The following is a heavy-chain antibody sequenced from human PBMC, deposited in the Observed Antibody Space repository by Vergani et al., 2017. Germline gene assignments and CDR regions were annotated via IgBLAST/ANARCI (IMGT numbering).Heavy chain of an antibody. CDR1: GFTFSSYA. V-gene: IGHV3-64D*06. Sequence: EVQLVESGGGLVQPGGSLRLSCSASGFTFSSYAMHWVRQAPGKGLEYVSAISSNGGSTYYADSVKGRFTISRDNSKNTLYLQMSSLRAEDTAVYYCAKDLGTDYGDYYYYGMDVWGQGTTVTVSS. CDR3: AKDLGTDYGDYYYYGMDV. D-gene: IGHD4-17*01. CDR2: ISSNGGST. J-gene: IGHJ6*02.